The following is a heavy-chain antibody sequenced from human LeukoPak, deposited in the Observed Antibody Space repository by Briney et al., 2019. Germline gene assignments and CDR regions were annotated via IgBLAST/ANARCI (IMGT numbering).Heavy chain of an antibody. CDR1: GGSISSYY. CDR3: ARAIYGSGSFGAFDI. CDR2: IYYSGST. J-gene: IGHJ3*02. Sequence: SETLSLTCTVSGGSISSYYWSWIRQPPGKGLEWIGYIYYSGSTYYNPSLKSRVTISVDTSKNQFSLKLSSVTAADTAVYYCARAIYGSGSFGAFDIWGQGTMVTVSS. V-gene: IGHV4-59*12. D-gene: IGHD3-10*01.